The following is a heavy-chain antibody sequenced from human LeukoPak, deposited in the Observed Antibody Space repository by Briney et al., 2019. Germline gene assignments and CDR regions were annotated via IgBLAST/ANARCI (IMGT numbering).Heavy chain of an antibody. V-gene: IGHV1-2*02. CDR1: GYTFTGHY. CDR3: ARNDYGTFSYYFYGMDI. CDR2: INPNTGGT. J-gene: IGHJ6*02. Sequence: ASVKVSCKASGYTFTGHYMHWVRQAPGQGLEWMGWINPNTGGTIYAQKFQGRVTMTRDPSVNTAYMELKTLTFDDTAVYYCARNDYGTFSYYFYGMDIWGQGTMVTVSS. D-gene: IGHD4-17*01.